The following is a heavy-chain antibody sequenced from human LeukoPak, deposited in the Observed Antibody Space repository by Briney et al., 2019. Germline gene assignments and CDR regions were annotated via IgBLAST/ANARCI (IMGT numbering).Heavy chain of an antibody. D-gene: IGHD6-6*01. Sequence: PSETLSLTCAVSGGSISSSNWWSWVRQPPGKGLEWIGEIYHSGSTNYNPSLKSRVTISVDKSKNQFSLKLSSVTAADTAVYYCARGAAARPADWFDPWGQGTLVTVSS. CDR1: GGSISSSNW. J-gene: IGHJ5*02. CDR2: IYHSGST. CDR3: ARGAAARPADWFDP. V-gene: IGHV4-4*02.